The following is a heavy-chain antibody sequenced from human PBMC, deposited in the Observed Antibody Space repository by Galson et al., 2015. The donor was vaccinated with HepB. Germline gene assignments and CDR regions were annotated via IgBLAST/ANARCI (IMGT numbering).Heavy chain of an antibody. V-gene: IGHV3-30-3*01. Sequence: SLRLSCAASGFTFSSYAMHWVRQAPGKGLEWVAVISYDGSNKYYADSVKGRFTISRDNSKNTLYLQMNSLRAEDTAVYYCARAGRDSSGYPTYGMDVWGQGTTVTVSS. CDR1: GFTFSSYA. CDR3: ARAGRDSSGYPTYGMDV. J-gene: IGHJ6*02. CDR2: ISYDGSNK. D-gene: IGHD3-22*01.